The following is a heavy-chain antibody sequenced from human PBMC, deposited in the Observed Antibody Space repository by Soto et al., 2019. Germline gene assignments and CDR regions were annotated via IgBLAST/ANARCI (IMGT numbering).Heavy chain of an antibody. J-gene: IGHJ5*02. CDR2: ISAYDGHT. D-gene: IGHD3-3*01. Sequence: ASVKVSCKDCGYTFRSYAITWLRQAPGQGLEWMGWISAYDGHTNYAQRLQGRVSMTTDTSTTTAYMELRSLRSDDTAVYYCARAERFLGSWGQGSLVTVSS. V-gene: IGHV1-18*01. CDR3: ARAERFLGS. CDR1: GYTFRSYA.